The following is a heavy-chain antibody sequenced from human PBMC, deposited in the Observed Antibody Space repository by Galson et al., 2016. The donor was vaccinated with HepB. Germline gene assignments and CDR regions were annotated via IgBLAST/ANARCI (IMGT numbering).Heavy chain of an antibody. J-gene: IGHJ4*02. D-gene: IGHD3-22*01. V-gene: IGHV4-59*01. CDR3: ARDYYDTNGYFYYFDF. CDR2: ISYSGIT. CDR1: GGSISNYY. Sequence: SETLSLTCTVSGGSISNYYCSWIRQPPGKGLEWIGYISYSGITNYNPSLESRVSMSVDTSKNQFSLKLSSVTAADTAVYYCARDYYDTNGYFYYFDFWGQGTLVTVSS.